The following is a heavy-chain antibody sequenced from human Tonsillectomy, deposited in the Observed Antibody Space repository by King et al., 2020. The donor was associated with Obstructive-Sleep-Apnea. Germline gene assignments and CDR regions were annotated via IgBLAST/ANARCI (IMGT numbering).Heavy chain of an antibody. CDR1: GYTFTSYG. V-gene: IGHV1-18*01. CDR2: ISAYIVNT. D-gene: IGHD3-22*01. CDR3: ARDDDSSGYSDPYYGMDV. J-gene: IGHJ6*02. Sequence: VQLVQSGAEVKKPGASVKVSCKASGYTFTSYGISWVRQAPGQGLEWMGWISAYIVNTNYAQKLQGRVTMTTDSSTSTAYMELRSLRSDDTAVYYCARDDDSSGYSDPYYGMDVWGQGTTVTVSS.